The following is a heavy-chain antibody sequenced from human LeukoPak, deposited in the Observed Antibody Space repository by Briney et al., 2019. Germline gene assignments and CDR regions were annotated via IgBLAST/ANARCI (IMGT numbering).Heavy chain of an antibody. CDR1: GFTFSSYA. D-gene: IGHD4-17*01. J-gene: IGHJ4*02. Sequence: PGGSLRLSCAASGFTFSSYAMHWVRQAPGKGLEWVAVISYDGSNKYYADSVKGRFTISRDNSKNTLYLQMNSLRAEDTAVYYCARNYGDSHYWGQGTLVTVSS. V-gene: IGHV3-30-3*01. CDR3: ARNYGDSHY. CDR2: ISYDGSNK.